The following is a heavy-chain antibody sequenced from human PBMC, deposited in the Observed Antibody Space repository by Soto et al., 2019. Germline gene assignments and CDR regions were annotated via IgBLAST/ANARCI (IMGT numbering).Heavy chain of an antibody. CDR3: ATQHYSGDWPEGNYFDY. CDR2: ISPYSGNT. D-gene: IGHD1-26*01. Sequence: GASVKVSCKTSLYTFTNYGLSWVRHAPGQGLEWMGWISPYSGNTNYAQKLQGRVTLTTDTSTTTAYLELRSLKSDDTAVYYCATQHYSGDWPEGNYFDYWGQGTLVTVSS. V-gene: IGHV1-18*01. CDR1: LYTFTNYG. J-gene: IGHJ4*02.